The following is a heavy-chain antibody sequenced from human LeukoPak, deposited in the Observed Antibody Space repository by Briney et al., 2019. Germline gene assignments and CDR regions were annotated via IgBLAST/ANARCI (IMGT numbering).Heavy chain of an antibody. V-gene: IGHV3-48*01. Sequence: GGSLRLSCAASGFTFSSYWMSWVRQAPGKGLEWVSYISSSSNTIYYADSVKGRFTISRDNAKNSLYLQMNSLRAEDTAVYYCAKIGVLGGILWFGELFSPYFDYWGQGTLVTVSS. J-gene: IGHJ4*02. D-gene: IGHD3-10*01. CDR1: GFTFSSYW. CDR3: AKIGVLGGILWFGELFSPYFDY. CDR2: ISSSSNTI.